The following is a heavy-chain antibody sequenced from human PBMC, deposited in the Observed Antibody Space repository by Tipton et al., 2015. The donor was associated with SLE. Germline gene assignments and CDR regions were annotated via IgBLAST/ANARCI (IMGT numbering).Heavy chain of an antibody. CDR3: ARGDSSSWQKGGFDY. CDR2: ISSSSSTI. CDR1: GFTFSSYS. Sequence: GSLRLSCAASGFTFSSYSMNWVRQAPGKGLEWVSYISSSSSTIYYADSVKGRFTISRDNAKNSLYLQMNSLRAEDTAVYYCARGDSSSWQKGGFDYWGQGTLVTVSS. D-gene: IGHD6-13*01. J-gene: IGHJ4*02. V-gene: IGHV3-48*01.